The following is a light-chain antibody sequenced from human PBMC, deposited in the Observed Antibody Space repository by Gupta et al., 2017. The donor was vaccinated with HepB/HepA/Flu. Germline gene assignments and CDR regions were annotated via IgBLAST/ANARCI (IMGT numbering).Light chain of an antibody. Sequence: DIGRNQSPCSRAVTPGERASSSCRSSRTLLHNDGYHFLNWYLQKPGQSPHLLIYVASSRASGVPDRFNGSGSGTDFTLHIARVEAEDVGVYFCMQTLDSPYTFGPGTKLKI. J-gene: IGKJ2*01. CDR1: RTLLHNDGYHF. CDR3: MQTLDSPYT. V-gene: IGKV2-28*01. CDR2: VAS.